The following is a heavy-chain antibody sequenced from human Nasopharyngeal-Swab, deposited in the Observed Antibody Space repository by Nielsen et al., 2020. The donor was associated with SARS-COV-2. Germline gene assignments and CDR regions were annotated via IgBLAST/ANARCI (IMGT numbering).Heavy chain of an antibody. J-gene: IGHJ5*02. CDR1: GYTFTCYY. V-gene: IGHV1-2*04. CDR2: INPNRGGT. CDR3: ARDALVEDTVTTTSVGLSHWFDP. D-gene: IGHD4-11*01. Sequence: ASVKVSCKASGYTFTCYYMHWVRQAPGQGLEWMGWINPNRGGTNYAQKFQGWVTMTRDTSISTAYMELSRLRSDDTAVYYCARDALVEDTVTTTSVGLSHWFDPWGQGTLVTVSS.